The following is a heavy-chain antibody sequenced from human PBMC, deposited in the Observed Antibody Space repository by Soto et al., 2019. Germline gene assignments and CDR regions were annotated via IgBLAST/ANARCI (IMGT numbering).Heavy chain of an antibody. V-gene: IGHV6-1*01. Sequence: QVQLQESGPGLVKPSQTLSLTCAISGDSVSSNSAAWNWIRQSPSRGLEWLGRTYYRSRWSNDSAVSVRSRMTVNPDTAKEQFSLQLTSVTPEDTAVYYCAGTTSHYWYYMDVWGKGTTVTVSS. CDR2: TYYRSRWSN. CDR1: GDSVSSNSAA. D-gene: IGHD1-7*01. CDR3: AGTTSHYWYYMDV. J-gene: IGHJ6*03.